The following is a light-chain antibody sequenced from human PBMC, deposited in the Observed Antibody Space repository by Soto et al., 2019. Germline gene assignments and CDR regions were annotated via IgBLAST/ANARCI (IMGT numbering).Light chain of an antibody. V-gene: IGKV3-15*01. CDR3: QQYNNWPPDRT. Sequence: EIVMTQSPATLSVSPGERATLSCRASQSVGSNLAWYQQKPGQAPRLLIYGASTRATGIPARFSGSGSGTEFTLTISSLPSEDFAIYFCQQYNNWPPDRTFGQGTKVDIK. CDR2: GAS. CDR1: QSVGSN. J-gene: IGKJ1*01.